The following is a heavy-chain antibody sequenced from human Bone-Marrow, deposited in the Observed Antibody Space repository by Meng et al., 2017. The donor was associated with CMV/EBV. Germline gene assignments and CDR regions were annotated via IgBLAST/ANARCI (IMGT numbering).Heavy chain of an antibody. CDR2: ISSSSSYI. CDR3: ARERITMVRGANRYFDY. CDR1: GFTFSNTW. D-gene: IGHD3-10*01. J-gene: IGHJ4*02. V-gene: IGHV3-21*01. Sequence: GESLKISCAASGFTFSNTWMSWVRQAPGKGLEWVSSISSSSSYIYYADSVKGRFTISRDNAKNSLYLQMNSLRAEDTAVYYCARERITMVRGANRYFDYWGQGTLVTVSS.